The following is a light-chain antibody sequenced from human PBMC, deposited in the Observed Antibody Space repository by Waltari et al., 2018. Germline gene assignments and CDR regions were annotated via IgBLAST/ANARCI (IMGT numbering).Light chain of an antibody. CDR3: QTWDSNTLI. V-gene: IGLV3-1*01. CDR1: ELGDRY. J-gene: IGLJ2*01. Sequence: SSELTQPPSVSVSPGQTATVTCSGDELGDRYASWYQQRPGQSPLLVIYRDTMRPSGIPERFSGSNSGTIATLTISGTQAMDEADYYCQTWDSNTLIFGGGTKLTVL. CDR2: RDT.